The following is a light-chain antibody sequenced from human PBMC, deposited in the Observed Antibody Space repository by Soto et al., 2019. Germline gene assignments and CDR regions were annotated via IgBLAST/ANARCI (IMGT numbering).Light chain of an antibody. CDR1: RSVSRY. Sequence: EIVLTQSPATLSLSPGERATLSCRSSRSVSRYLAWYQQKPGQAPRLLIFDASNRATGIPARFSGSGSGTEFTLTISSLEPEDLAVYYCQQRSNWPPFTFGPGTKVDIK. V-gene: IGKV3-11*01. CDR2: DAS. CDR3: QQRSNWPPFT. J-gene: IGKJ3*01.